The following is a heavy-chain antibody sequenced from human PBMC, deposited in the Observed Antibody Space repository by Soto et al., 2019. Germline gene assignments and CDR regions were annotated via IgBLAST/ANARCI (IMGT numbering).Heavy chain of an antibody. J-gene: IGHJ6*02. Sequence: PGGSLRLSCAASGFTFSSYAMHWVRQAPGKGLEWVAVISYDGSNKYYADSVKGRFTTSRDNSQNTLYLQMNSLRTEDTATYYCARDRREYCNSATCYDFGMDVWGQGTTVTVSS. D-gene: IGHD2-2*01. CDR2: ISYDGSNK. CDR1: GFTFSSYA. V-gene: IGHV3-30-3*01. CDR3: ARDRREYCNSATCYDFGMDV.